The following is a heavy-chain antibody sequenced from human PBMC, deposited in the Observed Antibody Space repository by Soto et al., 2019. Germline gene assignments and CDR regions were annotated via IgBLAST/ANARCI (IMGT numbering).Heavy chain of an antibody. CDR2: VYYSWST. D-gene: IGHD1-1*01. Sequence: SAPLSLTCTVSGVSISSYYWTWIRQPPGKGLEWIGYVYYSWSTNYNPSLNNRVTMSVDTSKNQFSLKLNSVTAADTAVYYCARMNQLVPERNAFDIWGQGTMVTVSS. J-gene: IGHJ3*02. CDR3: ARMNQLVPERNAFDI. CDR1: GVSISSYY. V-gene: IGHV4-59*01.